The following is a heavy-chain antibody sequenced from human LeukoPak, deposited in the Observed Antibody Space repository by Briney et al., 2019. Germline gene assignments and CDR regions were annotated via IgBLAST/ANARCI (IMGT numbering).Heavy chain of an antibody. CDR1: GGSISSYY. J-gene: IGHJ5*02. D-gene: IGHD3-22*01. V-gene: IGHV4-59*01. Sequence: SETLSLTCTVSGGSISSYYWSWIRQPPGKGLEWIGYIYYSGSTNYNPSLKSRVTISVDTSKNQFSLKLSSVTAADTAVYYCARGYYYDSSWAWFDPWGQGTLVTVSS. CDR3: ARGYYYDSSWAWFDP. CDR2: IYYSGST.